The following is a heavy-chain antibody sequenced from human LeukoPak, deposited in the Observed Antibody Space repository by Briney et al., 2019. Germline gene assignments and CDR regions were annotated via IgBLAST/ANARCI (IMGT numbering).Heavy chain of an antibody. V-gene: IGHV4-59*01. CDR2: IYYSGST. J-gene: IGHJ4*02. CDR3: ARGLMATINYFDY. Sequence: SETLSLTCTVSGGSISSYYWSWIRQPPGKGLEWIGYIYYSGSTNYNPSLKSRVTISVDTSKNQFSLKLSSVTAADTAVYYCARGLMATINYFDYWGQGTLVAVSS. CDR1: GGSISSYY. D-gene: IGHD5-24*01.